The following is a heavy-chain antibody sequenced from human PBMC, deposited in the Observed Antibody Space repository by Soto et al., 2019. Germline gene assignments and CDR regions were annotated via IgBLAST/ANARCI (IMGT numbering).Heavy chain of an antibody. CDR3: ARGVPGYSYGQD. CDR1: EFTFSSYW. CDR2: INNDGSST. V-gene: IGHV3-74*01. Sequence: EVQLVESGGGLVQPGGSLRLSCAASEFTFSSYWMHWVRQVPGKGLVWVSRINNDGSSTSYADSVKGRFTISRDNAKNTVSLQMNSLRPEDTAVYYCARGVPGYSYGQDWGQGTLVTVSS. J-gene: IGHJ4*02. D-gene: IGHD5-18*01.